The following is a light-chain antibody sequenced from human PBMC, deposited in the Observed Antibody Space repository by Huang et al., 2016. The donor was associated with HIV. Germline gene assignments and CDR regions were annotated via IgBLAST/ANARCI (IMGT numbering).Light chain of an antibody. V-gene: IGKV3-15*01. J-gene: IGKJ5*01. Sequence: EIILTQSPATMSVSPGDRATLSCRARQRVNNNLAWYQQKPGQTPSLLISGQPTRATVVPAMFSGGGSGREFTLTISSLQSEDVAVYYCQQYNNWPPEVTFGQGTRLEIK. CDR1: QRVNNN. CDR3: QQYNNWPPEVT. CDR2: GQP.